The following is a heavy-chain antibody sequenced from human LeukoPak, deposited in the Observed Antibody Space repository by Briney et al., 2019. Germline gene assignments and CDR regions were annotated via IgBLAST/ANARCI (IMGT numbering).Heavy chain of an antibody. V-gene: IGHV3-23*01. CDR3: AKGSYYDSSGSFYFDY. D-gene: IGHD3-22*01. Sequence: GGSLRLSCAATGFTFSSYAMSWVRQAPGKGLEWVSGISGSGDNTYYADSVKGRFTISRDNSKNTLYVQVNSLGTEDTAAYYCAKGSYYDSSGSFYFDYWGQGTLVTVSS. CDR2: ISGSGDNT. J-gene: IGHJ4*02. CDR1: GFTFSSYA.